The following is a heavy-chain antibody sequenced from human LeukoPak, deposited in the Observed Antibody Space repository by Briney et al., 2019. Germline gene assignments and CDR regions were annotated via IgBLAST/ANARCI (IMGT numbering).Heavy chain of an antibody. CDR1: GGSISSYY. D-gene: IGHD3-16*01. CDR2: IYYSGST. Sequence: PSETLSLTCTVSGGSISSYYWSWIRQPPGKGLEWIGYIYYSGSTNYNPSLKSRVTISVDTSKNQFSLKLSSVTAADTAVYYCARDGGENAFDIWGQGTMVTVSS. V-gene: IGHV4-59*01. CDR3: ARDGGENAFDI. J-gene: IGHJ3*02.